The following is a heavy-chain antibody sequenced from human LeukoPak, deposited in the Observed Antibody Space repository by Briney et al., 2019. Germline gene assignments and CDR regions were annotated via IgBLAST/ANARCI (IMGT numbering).Heavy chain of an antibody. Sequence: PGGFLRLSCAASGFTFSSYGMHWVRQAPGKGLEWVAVIWYDGSNKYYADSVKGRFTISRDNSKNTLYLQMNSLRAEDTAVYYCASFSSSWSRDYWGQGTLVTVSS. J-gene: IGHJ4*02. V-gene: IGHV3-33*01. CDR1: GFTFSSYG. CDR3: ASFSSSWSRDY. CDR2: IWYDGSNK. D-gene: IGHD6-13*01.